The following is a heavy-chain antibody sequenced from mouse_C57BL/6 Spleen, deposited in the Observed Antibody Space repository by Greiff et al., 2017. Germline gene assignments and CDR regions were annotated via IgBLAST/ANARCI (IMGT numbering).Heavy chain of an antibody. Sequence: QVQLKESGPGLVQPSQSLSITCTVSGFSLTSYGVHWVRQSPGKGLEWLGVIWSGGSTDYNAAFISRLTISKDNSKSKVFFKMNSLQADDTAIYYCAYDSNSYYYAMYYWGQGTSVTVSS. D-gene: IGHD2-5*01. CDR2: IWSGGST. CDR3: AYDSNSYYYAMYY. CDR1: GFSLTSYG. J-gene: IGHJ4*01. V-gene: IGHV2-2*01.